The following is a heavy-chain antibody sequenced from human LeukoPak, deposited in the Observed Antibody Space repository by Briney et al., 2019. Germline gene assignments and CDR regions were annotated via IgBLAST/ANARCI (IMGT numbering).Heavy chain of an antibody. CDR2: INHSGST. V-gene: IGHV4-34*01. Sequence: SETLSLTCAVYGGSFSGYYWSWIRQPPGKGLEWIGEINHSGSTNYNPSLKSRVTISVDTSKNQFSLKLSSVTAADTAVYYCASLVVTAFDAFDIWGQGTMVTVSS. CDR3: ASLVVTAFDAFDI. D-gene: IGHD2-21*02. J-gene: IGHJ3*02. CDR1: GGSFSGYY.